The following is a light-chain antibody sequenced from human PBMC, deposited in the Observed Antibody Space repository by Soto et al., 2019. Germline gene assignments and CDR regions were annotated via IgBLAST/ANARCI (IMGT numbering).Light chain of an antibody. J-gene: IGLJ2*01. Sequence: QSVLTQPPSASGSPGQSVTISCTGSNSDVGGYNYVSWYQQHPGKAPKLMIYEVSKRASGVPDRFSGFKSGNTASLTVSGLQAEDEANYYCSSYAGSNNFVIFGGGTKLTVL. V-gene: IGLV2-8*01. CDR2: EVS. CDR3: SSYAGSNNFVI. CDR1: NSDVGGYNY.